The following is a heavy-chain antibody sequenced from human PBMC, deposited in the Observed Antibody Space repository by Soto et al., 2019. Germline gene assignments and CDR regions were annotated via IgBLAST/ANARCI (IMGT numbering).Heavy chain of an antibody. J-gene: IGHJ6*03. D-gene: IGHD3-9*01. Sequence: ASVKVSCKASGYTFTSYDINWVRQATGQGLEWMGWMNPNSGNTGYAQKFQGRVTMTRNTSISTAYMELSSLRSEDTAVYYCARVGYDILTGYLRGVLGYYYYMGVWGKGTTVTVSS. CDR2: MNPNSGNT. CDR1: GYTFTSYD. V-gene: IGHV1-8*01. CDR3: ARVGYDILTGYLRGVLGYYYYMGV.